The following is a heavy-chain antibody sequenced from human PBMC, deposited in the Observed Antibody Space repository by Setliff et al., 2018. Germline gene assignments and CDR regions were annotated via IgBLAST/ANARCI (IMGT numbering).Heavy chain of an antibody. CDR3: ARDVFDFRTGQAGP. J-gene: IGHJ5*02. V-gene: IGHV3-7*01. D-gene: IGHD3-3*01. Sequence: GESLKISCAASGFVFGTYGMHWVRQAPGKGLEWVANINQGGSDQFYVESVKGRFTISRDNAKNSLYLQMNSLRVEDTAVYYCARDVFDFRTGQAGPWGQGTLVTVS. CDR2: INQGGSDQ. CDR1: GFVFGTYG.